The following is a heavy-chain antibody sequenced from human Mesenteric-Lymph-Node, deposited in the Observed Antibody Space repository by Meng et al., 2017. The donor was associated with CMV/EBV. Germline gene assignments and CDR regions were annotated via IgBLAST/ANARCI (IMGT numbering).Heavy chain of an antibody. Sequence: GDSVSSNSAAWNWLRQSPSRGLEWLGRTYSRSKWYNDYAVSVQSRITINSDTSKNQFSLHLNSVTAEDTAVYYCARVDDRSGWFDCWGQGTLVTVSS. CDR3: ARVDDRSGWFDC. CDR1: GDSVSSNSAA. D-gene: IGHD6-19*01. J-gene: IGHJ4*02. V-gene: IGHV6-1*01. CDR2: TYSRSKWYN.